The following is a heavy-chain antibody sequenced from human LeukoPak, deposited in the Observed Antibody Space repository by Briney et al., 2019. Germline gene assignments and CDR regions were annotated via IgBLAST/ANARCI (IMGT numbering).Heavy chain of an antibody. CDR2: INHSGST. Sequence: SETLSLTCAVYGGSFSGYYWSWIRQPPGKGLEWIGEINHSGSTNYNPSLESRVTISVDTSKNQFSLKLSSVTAADTAVYYCASGSYFDYWGQGTLVTVSS. J-gene: IGHJ4*02. CDR1: GGSFSGYY. CDR3: ASGSYFDY. V-gene: IGHV4-34*01.